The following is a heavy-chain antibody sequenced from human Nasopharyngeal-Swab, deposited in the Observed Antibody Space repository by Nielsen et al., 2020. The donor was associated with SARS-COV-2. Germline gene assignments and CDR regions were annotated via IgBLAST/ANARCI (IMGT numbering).Heavy chain of an antibody. CDR2: ISWNSGSI. CDR3: ANGDYYDSSGYYC. V-gene: IGHV3-9*01. Sequence: VRQAPGKGLEWVSGISWNSGSIGYADSVKGRFTISRDNAKNSLYLQMNSLRAEDTALYYCANGDYYDSSGYYCWGQGTLVTVSS. J-gene: IGHJ4*02. D-gene: IGHD3-22*01.